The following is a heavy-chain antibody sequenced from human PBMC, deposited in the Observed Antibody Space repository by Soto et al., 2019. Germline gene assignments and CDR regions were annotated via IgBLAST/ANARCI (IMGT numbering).Heavy chain of an antibody. D-gene: IGHD3-22*01. CDR3: ARDGGCDSSSAFDI. CDR1: GGTFSSYA. J-gene: IGHJ3*02. V-gene: IGHV1-69*12. Sequence: QVQLVQSGAEVKKPGSSVTVSCKASGGTFSSYAISWVRQAPGQGLEWMGGIIPIFGTANYAQKFQGRVTITADETTSTAYMELSSTRAEDTAVYDCARDGGCDSSSAFDIWGQGTMVTVSS. CDR2: IIPIFGTA.